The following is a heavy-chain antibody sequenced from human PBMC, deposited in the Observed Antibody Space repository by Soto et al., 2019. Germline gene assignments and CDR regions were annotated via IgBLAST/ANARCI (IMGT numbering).Heavy chain of an antibody. J-gene: IGHJ2*01. CDR3: VKDNLHSGSYEGWCFDL. CDR1: GFTFSSYG. D-gene: IGHD1-26*01. V-gene: IGHV3-30*18. Sequence: QVQLVESGGGVVQPGRSLRLSCVGSGFTFSSYGMHWVRQAPGKGLEWLAVISFDGNYKYHADSVKGRFTISRDNSKNPLFLEMRSLRPEDTAVYYCVKDNLHSGSYEGWCFDLWGRGTLVTVSS. CDR2: ISFDGNYK.